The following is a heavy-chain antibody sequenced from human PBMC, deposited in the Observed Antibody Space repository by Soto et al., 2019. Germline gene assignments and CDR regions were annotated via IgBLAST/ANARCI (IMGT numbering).Heavy chain of an antibody. CDR3: ARGTYNWNDVDWFDP. CDR1: GGSISSYY. Sequence: PSETLSLTCTVSGGSISSYYWSWIRQPPGKGLEWIGYIYYSGSTNYNPSLKSRVTISVDTSKNQFSLKLSSVTAADTAVYYCARGTYNWNDVDWFDPWGQGTLVTVSS. V-gene: IGHV4-59*01. D-gene: IGHD1-20*01. CDR2: IYYSGST. J-gene: IGHJ5*02.